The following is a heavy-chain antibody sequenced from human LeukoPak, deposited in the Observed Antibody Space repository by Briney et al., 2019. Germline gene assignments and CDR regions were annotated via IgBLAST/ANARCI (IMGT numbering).Heavy chain of an antibody. V-gene: IGHV4-31*03. D-gene: IGHD5-12*01. CDR3: VWLGYYYYYMDV. J-gene: IGHJ6*03. CDR1: GGSISSGGYY. Sequence: SETLSLTCTVSGGSISSGGYYWSWIRQHPGKGLEWIGYIYYSGSTYYNPSLKSRVTISVDTSKNQFSLKLSSVTAADTAVYYCVWLGYYYYYMDVWGKGTTVTVSS. CDR2: IYYSGST.